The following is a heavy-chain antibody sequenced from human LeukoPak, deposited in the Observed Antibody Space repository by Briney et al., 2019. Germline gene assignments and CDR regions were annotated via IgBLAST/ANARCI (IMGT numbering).Heavy chain of an antibody. CDR2: IYSSGST. CDR3: ARGGGDYYYYMDV. D-gene: IGHD3-16*01. Sequence: SETLSLTCTASTSSFSYHYWSWIRQSPGKVLEWIGFIYSSGSTNYNPSVKSRVTISVDTSKNQFSLKLTSVTAADTAVYYCARGGGDYYYYMDVWGKGTTVTVSS. J-gene: IGHJ6*03. CDR1: TSSFSYHY. V-gene: IGHV4-59*11.